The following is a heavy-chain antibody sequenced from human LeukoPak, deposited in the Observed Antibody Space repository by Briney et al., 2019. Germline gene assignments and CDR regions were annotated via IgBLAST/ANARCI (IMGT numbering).Heavy chain of an antibody. V-gene: IGHV3-23*01. Sequence: RGSLRLSCAASGFTFINYAMNWVRQAPGKGLEWLSYIRGGGGHTRYSDSVKGRFTISRDNSKNMLYLQMNGLRAEDTAIYYCAKCSASYYNDAFDIWGRGTMVTVSS. CDR1: GFTFINYA. J-gene: IGHJ3*02. CDR2: IRGGGGHT. CDR3: AKCSASYYNDAFDI. D-gene: IGHD3-10*02.